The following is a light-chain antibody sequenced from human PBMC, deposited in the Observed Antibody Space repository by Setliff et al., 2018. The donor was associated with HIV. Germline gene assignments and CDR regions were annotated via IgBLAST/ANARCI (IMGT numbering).Light chain of an antibody. V-gene: IGLV2-14*03. CDR1: SSDVGGYNY. J-gene: IGLJ1*01. CDR2: DVT. Sequence: QSALAQPASVSGSPGQSITISCTGTSSDVGGYNYVSWYQQHPGKVPKLMIYDVTKRPSGSSNRFSGSKSGDTASLTISGLQAEDEADYHCSSYTGRSTFVFGTGTKV. CDR3: SSYTGRSTFV.